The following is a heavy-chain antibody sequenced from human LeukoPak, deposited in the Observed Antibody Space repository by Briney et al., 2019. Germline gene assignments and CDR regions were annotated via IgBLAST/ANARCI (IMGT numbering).Heavy chain of an antibody. J-gene: IGHJ4*02. D-gene: IGHD6-19*01. CDR2: ISPNSGGT. V-gene: IGHV1-2*02. CDR3: ARDNYSSGGNNFDY. CDR1: GYTFTGYH. Sequence: GASVKVSCKASGYTFTGYHVHWVRQAPGQGLEWMGWISPNSGGTNYAQKFQDRVTMTRDTSINTAYMELSRPRSDDTAVCYCARDNYSSGGNNFDYWGQGTLVTVSS.